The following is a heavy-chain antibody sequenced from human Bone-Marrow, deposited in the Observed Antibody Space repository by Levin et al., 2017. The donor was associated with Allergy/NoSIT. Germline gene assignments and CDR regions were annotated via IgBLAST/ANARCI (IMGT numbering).Heavy chain of an antibody. V-gene: IGHV4-34*01. Sequence: SQTLSLTCAVYGGSFRGYYWSWIRQPPGKGLEWIGEINHSGSTNYNPSLKSRVTISVDTSKNQFSLKLSSVTAADTAVYYCARESPQSGYDWAPIDYWGQGTLVTVSS. CDR3: ARESPQSGYDWAPIDY. D-gene: IGHD5-12*01. CDR1: GGSFRGYY. J-gene: IGHJ4*02. CDR2: INHSGST.